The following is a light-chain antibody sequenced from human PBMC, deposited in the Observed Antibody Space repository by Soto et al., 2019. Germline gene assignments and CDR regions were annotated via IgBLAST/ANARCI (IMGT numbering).Light chain of an antibody. CDR1: SSDIGTYNF. CDR2: EGT. V-gene: IGLV2-23*01. Sequence: QSALTQPASVSGSPGQSITISCTGSSSDIGTYNFVSWYQHYPGTAPKLVIYEGTRRPPEVSNRVSGSKSGSTASLSISGLQDEDEAHYYCSSYVGSSTLVFGGGTKLTVL. CDR3: SSYVGSSTLV. J-gene: IGLJ2*01.